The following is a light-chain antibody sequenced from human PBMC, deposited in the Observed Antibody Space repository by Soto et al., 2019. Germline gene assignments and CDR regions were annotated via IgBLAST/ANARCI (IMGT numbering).Light chain of an antibody. V-gene: IGLV1-51*02. CDR3: GSWDSSLSVGV. CDR1: SSNIGNKY. J-gene: IGLJ3*02. CDR2: EDN. Sequence: QSVLTQPPSVSAAPGQKVTISCYGSSSNIGNKYVSWYQHVPGTASKLLIYEDNKRPSGIPDRFSGSKSGTSATLGITGLQTGDEADYYCGSWDSSLSVGVFGGGTKLTVL.